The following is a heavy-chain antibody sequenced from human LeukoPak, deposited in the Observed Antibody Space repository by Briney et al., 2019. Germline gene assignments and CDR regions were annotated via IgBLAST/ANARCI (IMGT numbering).Heavy chain of an antibody. CDR1: GGSISTYY. CDR2: IYYSGST. Sequence: SETLSLTCTVSGGSISTYYWSWIRQPPGKGLEWIGYIYYSGSTNYSPSLRSRVTISVDTSKNKFSLRLSSVTAADTAVYYCARVRGAGNGYYYFDYWGQGTLVTVSS. CDR3: ARVRGAGNGYYYFDY. J-gene: IGHJ4*02. V-gene: IGHV4-59*08. D-gene: IGHD3-22*01.